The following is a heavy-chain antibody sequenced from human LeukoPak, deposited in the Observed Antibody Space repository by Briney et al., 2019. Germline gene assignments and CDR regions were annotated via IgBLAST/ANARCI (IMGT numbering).Heavy chain of an antibody. V-gene: IGHV1-2*02. D-gene: IGHD3-9*01. CDR3: ARWLRAYDDNLRRAFDI. CDR1: GYTFTGYY. Sequence: ASVTVTCTISGYTFTGYYIHWVRQAPGQGLEWMGWINPHSGDTIYAQKFQDRITIISDTSITTAYMELSRLRSDDTAVYFCARWLRAYDDNLRRAFDIWGQGTMVTVSS. CDR2: INPHSGDT. J-gene: IGHJ3*02.